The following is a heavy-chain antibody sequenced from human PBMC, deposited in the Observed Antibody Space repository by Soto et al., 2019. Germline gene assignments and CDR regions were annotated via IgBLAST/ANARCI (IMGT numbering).Heavy chain of an antibody. CDR1: GGTFNTFA. V-gene: IGHV1-69*01. J-gene: IGHJ4*02. CDR3: ATSTSSSWQNDY. CDR2: IIPIFETA. D-gene: IGHD6-13*01. Sequence: QVQLEQSGAEVKKPGSSMKISCKASGGTFNTFAFSCVRQAPGQGLEWIGGIIPIFETANYAQRLQDRLTITADESTRTAYMELSRLTSDAMAIYFCATSTSSSWQNDYWRLGTLVVVSS.